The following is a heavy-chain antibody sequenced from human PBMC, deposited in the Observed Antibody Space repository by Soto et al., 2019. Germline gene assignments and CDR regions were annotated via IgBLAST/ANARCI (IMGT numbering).Heavy chain of an antibody. CDR3: ARAAISAAGTRYFLH. J-gene: IGHJ1*01. D-gene: IGHD6-13*01. V-gene: IGHV1-18*04. Sequence: QVQLVQSGAEVKTPGASVRVSCKASGYTFTSYGISWVRQAPGQGLEWMGWIGAYNGNTNYAQNLQGRVTSTTDTSTTTAYMELRSLRSDDTAVYCCARAAISAAGTRYFLHWGQGTLVTVSS. CDR2: IGAYNGNT. CDR1: GYTFTSYG.